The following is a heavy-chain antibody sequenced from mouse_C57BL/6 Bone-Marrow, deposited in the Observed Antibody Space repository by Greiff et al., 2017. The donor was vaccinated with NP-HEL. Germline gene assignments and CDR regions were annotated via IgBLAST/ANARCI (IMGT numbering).Heavy chain of an antibody. CDR1: GYTFTDYE. D-gene: IGHD2-14*01. Sequence: QVHVKQSGAELVRPGASVTLSCKASGYTFTDYEMHWVKQTPVHGLEWIGAIDPETGGTAYNQKFKGKAILTADKSSSTAYMELRSLTSEDSAVYYCTRSGVLRYFDYWGQGTTLTVSS. V-gene: IGHV1-15*01. J-gene: IGHJ2*01. CDR2: IDPETGGT. CDR3: TRSGVLRYFDY.